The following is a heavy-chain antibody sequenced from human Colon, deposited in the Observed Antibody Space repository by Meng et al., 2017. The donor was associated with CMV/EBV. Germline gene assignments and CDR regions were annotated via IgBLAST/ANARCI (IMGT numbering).Heavy chain of an antibody. V-gene: IGHV3-21*01. CDR1: GFTFNTYN. J-gene: IGHJ4*02. CDR2: ISSGSSYK. Sequence: GFTFNTYNMTWVRQAPGKGLEWVSIISSGSSYKYYADSVKGRFTISRDNAKNSLYLQMTSLTVEDTAIYYCARGLYDFWSNYPPLGFWGQGTLVTVSS. D-gene: IGHD3/OR15-3a*01. CDR3: ARGLYDFWSNYPPLGF.